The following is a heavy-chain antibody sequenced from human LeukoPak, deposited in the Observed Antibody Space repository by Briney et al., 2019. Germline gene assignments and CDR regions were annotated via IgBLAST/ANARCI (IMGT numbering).Heavy chain of an antibody. CDR2: IIPIFGTA. CDR3: ARLHGQYGSGSDHLDY. Sequence: SVKVSCKASGGTFSSYAISWVRQAPGQGLEWMGGIIPIFGTANYAQKFQGRVTITADESTSTAYMELSSLRSEDTAVYYCARLHGQYGSGSDHLDYWGQGTLVTVSS. CDR1: GGTFSSYA. J-gene: IGHJ4*02. V-gene: IGHV1-69*01. D-gene: IGHD3-10*01.